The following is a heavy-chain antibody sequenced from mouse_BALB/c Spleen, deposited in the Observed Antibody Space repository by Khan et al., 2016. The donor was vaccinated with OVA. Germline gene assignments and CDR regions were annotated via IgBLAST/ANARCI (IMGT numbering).Heavy chain of an antibody. CDR2: ISSGGSYT. V-gene: IGHV5-9-3*01. CDR1: GFTFSNYG. J-gene: IGHJ2*01. D-gene: IGHD1-1*01. CDR3: ARTPGYYGSNYFDY. Sequence: EVELVESGGGLVKPGGSLKFSCAASGFTFSNYGMSWVRQTPEKRLEWVATISSGGSYTYYPDSVKGRFTISSDNANNTLYLKMSSLRSEDTAMSYCARTPGYYGSNYFDYWGQGTTLTVSS.